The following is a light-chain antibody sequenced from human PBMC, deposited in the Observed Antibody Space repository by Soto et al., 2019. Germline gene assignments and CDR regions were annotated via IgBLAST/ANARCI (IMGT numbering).Light chain of an antibody. CDR2: TSG. CDR1: QRITTY. V-gene: IGKV1-39*01. CDR3: QQTYSTPYT. Sequence: HMTQSPSSLSASVGDRITVTCRASQRITTYVNWYQLKPGEAPKLLISTSGTLQRGVPSRFSGSGSGTDFTLTITRLQPADFATSYCQQTYSTPYTFGQGTKLEIK. J-gene: IGKJ2*01.